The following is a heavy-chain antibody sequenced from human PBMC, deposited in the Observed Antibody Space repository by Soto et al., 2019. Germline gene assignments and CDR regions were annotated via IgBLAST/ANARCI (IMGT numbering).Heavy chain of an antibody. Sequence: QVQLQESGPGSVKPSETLSLTCAVSGGPNSNSNWWAWVRQAPGKGLEWLGEIYHTGITKYNPSLKSRITMSRDNSTYDFSLTLTSLTAADTAVYYCVRLGTRGRTRTYDSFDTWGQGTLVSVSS. V-gene: IGHV4-4*02. J-gene: IGHJ3*02. CDR1: GGPNSNSNW. CDR2: IYHTGIT. D-gene: IGHD3-10*01. CDR3: VRLGTRGRTRTYDSFDT.